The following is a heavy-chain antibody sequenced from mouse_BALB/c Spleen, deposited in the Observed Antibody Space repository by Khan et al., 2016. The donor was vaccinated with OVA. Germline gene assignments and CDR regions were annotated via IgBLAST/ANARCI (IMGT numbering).Heavy chain of an antibody. Sequence: EVQLVESGPGLVKPSQSLSLTCTVTGYSITTDYAWNWTRQFPGNKLEWMGFISYSGNTKYNPSLKSRISITRDTSKNQFFLQLKSVTTEDTARYYCARVYGGDFDYWGQGTTLTVSS. CDR2: ISYSGNT. CDR1: GYSITTDYA. CDR3: ARVYGGDFDY. D-gene: IGHD1-1*01. J-gene: IGHJ2*01. V-gene: IGHV3-2*02.